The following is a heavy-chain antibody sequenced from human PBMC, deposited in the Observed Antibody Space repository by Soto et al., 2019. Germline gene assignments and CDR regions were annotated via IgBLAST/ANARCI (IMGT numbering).Heavy chain of an antibody. CDR1: GFTFSRYG. D-gene: IGHD2-2*01. V-gene: IGHV3-21*06. Sequence: GGSLRLSCAASGFTFSRYGMNWLRQAPGKGLEWVASISSSTSYVYYADSVKGRFSTSRDNAKNILYLEMYGLRTEDTAVYYCARDPSEGRVGNWFESWGQGTL. CDR3: ARDPSEGRVGNWFES. CDR2: ISSSTSYV. J-gene: IGHJ5*01.